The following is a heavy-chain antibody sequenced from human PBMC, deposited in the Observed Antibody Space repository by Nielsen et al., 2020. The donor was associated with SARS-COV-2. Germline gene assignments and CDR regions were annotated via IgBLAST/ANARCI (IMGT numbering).Heavy chain of an antibody. J-gene: IGHJ4*02. CDR1: GFTFSNYG. Sequence: GGSLRLSCAASGFTFSNYGMHWVRQVAGKGLEWVAIVSRDGSDTFYVDSLEGRFTISRDNSKNTLFLQISGLRPEDTAVYFCAKDRWGGGSYPDFWGQGTLVTVSS. D-gene: IGHD1-26*01. CDR3: AKDRWGGGSYPDF. V-gene: IGHV3-30*18. CDR2: VSRDGSDT.